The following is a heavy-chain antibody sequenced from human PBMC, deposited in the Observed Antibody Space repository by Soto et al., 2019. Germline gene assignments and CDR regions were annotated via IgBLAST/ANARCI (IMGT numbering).Heavy chain of an antibody. CDR2: FNPNSGGT. CDR1: GYTFTAYY. Sequence: QVQLVQSGAGVKKPGASVKVSCKASGYTFTAYYMPWVRRAPGQGLGGMGWFNPNSGGTNYAQKFQGRVTMTRDTSISTAYMELSRLRSDDTAVYYCARGGDIRFLEWFSYYYGMDVWGQGTTVTVSS. D-gene: IGHD3-3*01. CDR3: ARGGDIRFLEWFSYYYGMDV. V-gene: IGHV1-2*02. J-gene: IGHJ6*02.